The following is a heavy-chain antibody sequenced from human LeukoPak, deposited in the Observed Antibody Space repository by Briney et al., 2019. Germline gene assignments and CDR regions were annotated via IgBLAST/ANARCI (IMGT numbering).Heavy chain of an antibody. D-gene: IGHD4-11*01. CDR2: ISAYNGNT. Sequence: ASVKVSCKASGYTFTSYGISWVRQAPGQGVERMGWISAYNGNTNYAQKLQGRVTMTTDTSTSTAYMELRSLRSDDTAVYYCARDSNHYSNYEPDYWGQGTLVTVSS. CDR3: ARDSNHYSNYEPDY. V-gene: IGHV1-18*01. J-gene: IGHJ4*02. CDR1: GYTFTSYG.